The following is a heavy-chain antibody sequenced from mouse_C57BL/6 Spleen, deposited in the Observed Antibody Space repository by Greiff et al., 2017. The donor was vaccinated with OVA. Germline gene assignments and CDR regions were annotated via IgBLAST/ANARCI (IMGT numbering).Heavy chain of an antibody. J-gene: IGHJ4*01. V-gene: IGHV1-52*01. CDR3: ARWGPYAMDY. Sequence: QVQLKQPGAELVRPGSSVKLSCKASGYTFTSYWMHWVKQRPIQGLEWIGNIDPSDSETHYNQKFKDKATLTVDKSSSTAYMQLSSLTSEDSAVYYCARWGPYAMDYWGQGTSVTVSS. CDR1: GYTFTSYW. CDR2: IDPSDSET.